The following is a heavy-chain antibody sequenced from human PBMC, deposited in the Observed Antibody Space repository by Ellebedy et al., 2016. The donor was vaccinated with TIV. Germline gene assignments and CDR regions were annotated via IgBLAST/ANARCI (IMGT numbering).Heavy chain of an antibody. V-gene: IGHV1-69*13. CDR1: GGTFSSYV. CDR2: IIPIFDTA. CDR3: ATRKYYYDSNGYYYVGYFDY. D-gene: IGHD3-22*01. Sequence: SVKVSCKASGGTFSSYVFSWVRQAPGQGPEWMGGIIPIFDTAIYAQNFQGRVTMTADDSTNTAYMELSSLTSEDTAVYYCATRKYYYDSNGYYYVGYFDYWGQGTLVTVSS. J-gene: IGHJ4*02.